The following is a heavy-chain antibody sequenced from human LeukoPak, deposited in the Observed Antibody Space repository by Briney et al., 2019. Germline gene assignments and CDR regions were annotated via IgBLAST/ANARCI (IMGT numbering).Heavy chain of an antibody. CDR2: IYYSGST. Sequence: PSETLSLTCAVYGGSFSRYYWSWIRQPPGKGLEWIGYIYYSGSTNYNPSLKSRVTISVDTSKNQFSLKLSSVTAADTAVYYCARDMNLGGFDYWGQGTLVTVSS. D-gene: IGHD2-15*01. CDR1: GGSFSRYY. J-gene: IGHJ4*02. CDR3: ARDMNLGGFDY. V-gene: IGHV4-59*01.